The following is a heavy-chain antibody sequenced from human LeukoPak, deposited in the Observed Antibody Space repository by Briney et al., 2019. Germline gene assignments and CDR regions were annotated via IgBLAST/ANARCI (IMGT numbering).Heavy chain of an antibody. J-gene: IGHJ1*01. Sequence: ASVKVSCKGSGYTFTSYDISWVRQAPGQGLEWMGWISAYNGDTNYAQKFQGRVTMTTDTSTSTAYMELRSLRSDDTAVYYCARDSSEFRSLIPHWGQGTLVTVSS. CDR2: ISAYNGDT. CDR3: ARDSSEFRSLIPH. CDR1: GYTFTSYD. D-gene: IGHD2-21*01. V-gene: IGHV1-18*01.